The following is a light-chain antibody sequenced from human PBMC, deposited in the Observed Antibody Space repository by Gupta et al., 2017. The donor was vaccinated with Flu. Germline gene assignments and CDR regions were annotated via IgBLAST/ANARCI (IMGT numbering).Light chain of an antibody. CDR2: KAS. CDR1: QRISTW. Sequence: DIQLTQSPSTLSASVGDRVTITCRASQRISTWLACYQQKSGKAPKLLIYKASRLQSGVPSRFSGSASATXITLTIXILPPDDFATYYCHREDDYSGTFGXGTRVEIK. J-gene: IGKJ1*01. V-gene: IGKV1-5*03. CDR3: HREDDYSGT.